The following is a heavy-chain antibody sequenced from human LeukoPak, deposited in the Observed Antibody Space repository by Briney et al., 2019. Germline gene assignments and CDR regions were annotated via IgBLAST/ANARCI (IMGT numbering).Heavy chain of an antibody. J-gene: IGHJ2*01. Sequence: RAGVTLRLSCAASGFTFSSYWMSWVRQAPGKGLEWVANIKQDGSEKYYVDSVKGRFTISRDNAKNSLYLQMNSLRAEDTAVYYCARDGLRFLEWPGYFDLWGRGTLVTVSS. CDR1: GFTFSSYW. CDR3: ARDGLRFLEWPGYFDL. D-gene: IGHD3-3*01. V-gene: IGHV3-7*03. CDR2: IKQDGSEK.